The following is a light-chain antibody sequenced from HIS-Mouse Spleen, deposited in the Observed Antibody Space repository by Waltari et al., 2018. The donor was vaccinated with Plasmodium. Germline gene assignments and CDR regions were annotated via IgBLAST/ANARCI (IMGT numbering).Light chain of an antibody. CDR3: QQYNSYYT. V-gene: IGKV1-5*03. CDR1: QSLSSW. J-gene: IGKJ2*01. Sequence: DIQMNQSPSTLYESVGDRVTITCRASQSLSSWSAWYQQKPGKATKLLIYKASSLESGVPSRFSCSGSWTEFTLTISSLQPDDFATYYCQQYNSYYTFGQGTKLEIK. CDR2: KAS.